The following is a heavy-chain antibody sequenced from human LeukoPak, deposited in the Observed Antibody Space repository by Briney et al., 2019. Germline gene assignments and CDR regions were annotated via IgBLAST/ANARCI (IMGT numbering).Heavy chain of an antibody. CDR2: ISAYNGNT. Sequence: ASVKVSCKASGYTFTSYGISWVRQAPGQGLEWMGWISAYNGNTTYAQKLQGRVTMTTDASTSTAYMELRSLRSDDTAVYYCARVTAALYYFDYWGQGTLVTVSS. J-gene: IGHJ4*02. D-gene: IGHD6-6*01. V-gene: IGHV1-18*01. CDR1: GYTFTSYG. CDR3: ARVTAALYYFDY.